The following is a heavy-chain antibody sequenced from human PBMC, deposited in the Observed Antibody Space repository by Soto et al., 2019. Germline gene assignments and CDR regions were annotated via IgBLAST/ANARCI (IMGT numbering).Heavy chain of an antibody. CDR2: INHSGST. CDR1: GGSFSGYY. V-gene: IGHV4-34*01. Sequence: TLSLTCAVYGGSFSGYYWSWIRQPPGKGLEWIGEINHSGSTNYNPSLKSRVTISVDTSKNQFSLKLSSVTAADTAVDSCARGPIGDWGSDAFDIWGQGTMVTVSS. J-gene: IGHJ3*02. D-gene: IGHD7-27*01. CDR3: ARGPIGDWGSDAFDI.